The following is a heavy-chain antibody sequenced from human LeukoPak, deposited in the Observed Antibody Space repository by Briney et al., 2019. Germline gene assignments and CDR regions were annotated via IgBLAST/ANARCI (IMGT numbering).Heavy chain of an antibody. J-gene: IGHJ6*02. CDR2: INPNSCGT. V-gene: IGHV1-2*02. Sequence: GASVTVSCKASGYTFTGYYMHWVRQAPGQGLEWMGWINPNSCGTNYAQKFQGRVTMTRDTSISTAYMELSRLRSDDTAVYYCARVGVDIVATILYGMGVWGQGTTVTVSS. CDR3: ARVGVDIVATILYGMGV. D-gene: IGHD5-12*01. CDR1: GYTFTGYY.